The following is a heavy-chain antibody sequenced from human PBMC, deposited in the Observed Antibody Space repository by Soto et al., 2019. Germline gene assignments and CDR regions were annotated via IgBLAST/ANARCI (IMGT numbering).Heavy chain of an antibody. D-gene: IGHD5-12*01. CDR2: INHSGST. Sequence: SXTLSLTCAVYGGSFSGYYWSWIRQPPGKGLEWIGEINHSGSTNYNPSLKSRVTISVDTSKNQFSLKLSSVTAADTAVYYCARGGMATKKRIDYWGQGTLVTSPQ. V-gene: IGHV4-34*01. CDR3: ARGGMATKKRIDY. J-gene: IGHJ4*02. CDR1: GGSFSGYY.